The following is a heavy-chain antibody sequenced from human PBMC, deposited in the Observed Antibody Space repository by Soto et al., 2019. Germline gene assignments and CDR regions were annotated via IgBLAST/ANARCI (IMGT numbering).Heavy chain of an antibody. V-gene: IGHV1-46*01. J-gene: IGHJ3*02. CDR1: GYTFTSYY. CDR3: ARDQRLNYYYDSSGYWFPDAFDI. Sequence: ASVKVSCKASGYTFTSYYMHWVRQAPGQGLEWMGIINPSGGSTSYAQKFQGRVTMTRDTSTSTVYMELSSLRSGDTAVYYCARDQRLNYYYDSSGYWFPDAFDIWGQGTMVTVSS. D-gene: IGHD3-22*01. CDR2: INPSGGST.